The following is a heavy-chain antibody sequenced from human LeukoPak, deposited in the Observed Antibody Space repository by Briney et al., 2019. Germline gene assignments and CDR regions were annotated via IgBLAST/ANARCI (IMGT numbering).Heavy chain of an antibody. CDR3: ARRAGAYSHPYDY. CDR2: IKQDGSEK. J-gene: IGHJ4*02. CDR1: GFTFSSYA. V-gene: IGHV3-7*03. Sequence: PGRSLRLSCAASGFTFSSYAMHWVRQAPGKGLEWVANIKQDGSEKYYVDSVKGRFTISRDNAKNSLYLQMNSLRAEDTAVYYCARRAGAYSHPYDYWGQGTLVTVSS. D-gene: IGHD4/OR15-4a*01.